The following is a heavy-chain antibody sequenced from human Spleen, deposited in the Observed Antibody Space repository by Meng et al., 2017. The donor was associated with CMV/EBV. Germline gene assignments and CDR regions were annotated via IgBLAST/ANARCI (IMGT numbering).Heavy chain of an antibody. CDR3: ARGALMAAAGTVFDY. CDR2: ISSSSSYI. V-gene: IGHV3-21*01. CDR1: GFTFSNYS. D-gene: IGHD6-13*01. Sequence: EVQLVESGGGLFKPGGSLRLSCAASGFTFSNYSMNWVRQAPGKGLEWVSSISSSSSYIYYADSVKGRFTISRDNAKNSLYLQMNSLRAEDTAVYYCARGALMAAAGTVFDYWGQGTLVTVSS. J-gene: IGHJ4*02.